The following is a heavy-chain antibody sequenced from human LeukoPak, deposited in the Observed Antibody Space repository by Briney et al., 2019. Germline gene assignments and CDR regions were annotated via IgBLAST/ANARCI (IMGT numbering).Heavy chain of an antibody. CDR2: INRDGSQR. CDR3: ARDSTYSSGSRFYDRFDY. J-gene: IGHJ4*02. Sequence: GGSLRLSCAASGFTFSSYSMNWVRQAPGKGLEWVANINRDGSQRNHVDSVKGRFTISRDNAKNSLYLQMDSLTAEDTAVYYCARDSTYSSGSRFYDRFDYWGQGTLVTVSS. D-gene: IGHD2-15*01. CDR1: GFTFSSYS. V-gene: IGHV3-7*03.